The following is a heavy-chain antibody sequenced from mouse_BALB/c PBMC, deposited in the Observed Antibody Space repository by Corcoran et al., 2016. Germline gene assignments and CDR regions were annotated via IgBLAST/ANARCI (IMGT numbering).Heavy chain of an antibody. J-gene: IGHJ4*01. CDR1: GYTFTNYG. V-gene: IGHV9-3-1*01. CDR3: ARHGSSRYDAMDY. CDR2: INTYTGEP. D-gene: IGHD1-1*01. Sequence: QIQLVQSGPELKKPGETVKISCKASGYTFTNYGMNWVKQAPGKGLKWMGWINTYTGEPTYADDFKGRFAFSLETSASTAYLQINNLKHEDTATYFCARHGSSRYDAMDYWGQGTSVTVSS.